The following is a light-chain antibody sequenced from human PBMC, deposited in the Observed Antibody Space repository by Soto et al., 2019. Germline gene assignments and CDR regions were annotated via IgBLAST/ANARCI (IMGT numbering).Light chain of an antibody. J-gene: IGLJ1*01. V-gene: IGLV2-14*03. CDR3: CSYPSSSKPWV. CDR2: DVS. CDR1: SSDVGGYNY. Sequence: QSALTQRASVAGSPGQSITSSCTGTSSDVGGYNYVSWYQQHPGKAPKLMIYDVSDRPSGVSNRFSASKSGNTASLTISGLQAEDEADYYCCSYPSSSKPWVFGTGTKVTVL.